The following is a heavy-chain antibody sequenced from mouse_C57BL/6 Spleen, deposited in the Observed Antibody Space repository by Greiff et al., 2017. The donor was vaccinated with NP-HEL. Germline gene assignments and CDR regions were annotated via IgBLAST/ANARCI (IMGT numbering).Heavy chain of an antibody. CDR2: ISDGGSYT. V-gene: IGHV5-4*01. Sequence: VQLKESGGGLVKPGGSLKLSCAASGFTFGSYAMSWVRQTPEKRLEWVATISDGGSYTYYPDNVKGRFTISRDNAKNNLYLQMSHLKSEDTAMYYCARDQGTTVVAPYAMDYWGQGTSVTVSS. D-gene: IGHD1-1*01. CDR1: GFTFGSYA. J-gene: IGHJ4*01. CDR3: ARDQGTTVVAPYAMDY.